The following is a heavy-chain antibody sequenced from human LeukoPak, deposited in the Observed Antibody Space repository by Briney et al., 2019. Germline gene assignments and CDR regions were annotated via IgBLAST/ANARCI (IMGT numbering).Heavy chain of an antibody. CDR2: INAGNGNT. CDR1: GYIFTSYA. Sequence: ASVTVSCKASGYIFTSYAMHWVRQAPGQRLEWMGWINAGNGNTKYSQKFQGRVTITRDTSASTAYMELSSLRSEDTAVYYCARGPGYSSGFNWFDPWGQGTLVTVSS. V-gene: IGHV1-3*01. J-gene: IGHJ5*02. D-gene: IGHD6-19*01. CDR3: ARGPGYSSGFNWFDP.